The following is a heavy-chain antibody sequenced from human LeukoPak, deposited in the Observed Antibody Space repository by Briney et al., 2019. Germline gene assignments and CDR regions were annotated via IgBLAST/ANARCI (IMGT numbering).Heavy chain of an antibody. Sequence: ASVKVSCKVSGYTLTELSMHWVRQAPGKGLEWMGGFDPEDGETIYAQKFQGRVTMTEDTSTDTAYMELSSLRSEDTAVYYCATVYLLWFGEFPNYFDYWGQGTLVIVSS. CDR1: GYTLTELS. J-gene: IGHJ4*02. V-gene: IGHV1-24*01. CDR2: FDPEDGET. CDR3: ATVYLLWFGEFPNYFDY. D-gene: IGHD3-10*01.